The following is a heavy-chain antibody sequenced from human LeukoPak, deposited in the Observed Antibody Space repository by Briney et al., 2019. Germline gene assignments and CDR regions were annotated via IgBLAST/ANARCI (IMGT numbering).Heavy chain of an antibody. CDR1: GGSIGSGAYS. J-gene: IGHJ4*02. CDR2: IYQSGST. Sequence: PSETLSLTCAVSGGSIGSGAYSWSWIRQPPGKGLEWIGYIYQSGSTYYNPSLKSRVTISVDRSKNQVSLKLSSVTAADTAVYYCARGKATAIDSWGQGTLVTVSS. V-gene: IGHV4-30-2*01. D-gene: IGHD2-21*02. CDR3: ARGKATAIDS.